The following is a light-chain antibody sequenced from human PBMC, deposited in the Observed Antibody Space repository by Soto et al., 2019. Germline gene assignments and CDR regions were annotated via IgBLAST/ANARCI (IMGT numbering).Light chain of an antibody. Sequence: EIVLTQSPATLSLSPGERATLSCRASQSVSSYLAWYQQKPGQAPRLLIYDASNRATGIPARFSGSGSGTDFTLTISSLEPEDFAVYYCHQYGSSYTFGQGTKLEIK. CDR1: QSVSSY. CDR3: HQYGSSYT. V-gene: IGKV3-11*01. J-gene: IGKJ2*01. CDR2: DAS.